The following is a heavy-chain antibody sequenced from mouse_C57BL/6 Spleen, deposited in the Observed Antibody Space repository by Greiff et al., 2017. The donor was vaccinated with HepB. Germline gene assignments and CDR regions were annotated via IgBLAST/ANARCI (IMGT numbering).Heavy chain of an antibody. D-gene: IGHD1-1*01. CDR3: AAYYGESLAY. CDR1: GYAFSSSW. Sequence: VQLQESGPELVKPGASVKISCKASGYAFSSSWMNWVKQRPGKGLEWIGRIYPGDGDTYYNGKFKGKATLTADKSSSTAYMQLSSLTSEDSAVYFCAAYYGESLAYWGQGTLVTVSA. V-gene: IGHV1-82*01. CDR2: IYPGDGDT. J-gene: IGHJ3*01.